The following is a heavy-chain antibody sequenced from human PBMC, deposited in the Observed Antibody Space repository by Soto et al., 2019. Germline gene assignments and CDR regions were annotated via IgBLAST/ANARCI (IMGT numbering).Heavy chain of an antibody. D-gene: IGHD2-2*01. CDR1: GYSFTSYW. CDR3: ARGRVVPAASTPYGMDV. J-gene: IGHJ6*02. V-gene: IGHV5-10-1*01. CDR2: IDPSDSYT. Sequence: PGESLKISCKGSGYSFTSYWISWVRQMPGKGLEWMGRIDPSDSYTNYSPSFQGHVTISADKSTSTAYLQWSSLKASDTAMYYCARGRVVPAASTPYGMDVWGQGTTVTVSS.